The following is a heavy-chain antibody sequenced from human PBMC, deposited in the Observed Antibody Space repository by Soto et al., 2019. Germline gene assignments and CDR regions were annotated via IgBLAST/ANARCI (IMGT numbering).Heavy chain of an antibody. CDR2: IYYSGST. J-gene: IGHJ5*02. D-gene: IGHD3-3*01. V-gene: IGHV4-59*01. Sequence: QVQLQESGPRLVKPSETLSLTCTVSGGSISSYYWSWIRQPPGKGLEWIGYIYYSGSTNYNPSLKSRVTISVDTSKNQFSLKLSSVTAADTAVYYCARVLFGRGNWFDPWGQGTLVTVSS. CDR1: GGSISSYY. CDR3: ARVLFGRGNWFDP.